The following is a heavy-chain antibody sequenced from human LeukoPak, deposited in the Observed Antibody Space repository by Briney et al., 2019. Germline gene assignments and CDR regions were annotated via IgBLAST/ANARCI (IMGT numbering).Heavy chain of an antibody. CDR1: GFTFSSYA. CDR2: ISGSGGST. Sequence: GGSLRLSCAASGFTFSSYAMSWVRQAPGKGLEWVSAISGSGGSTYYADSVKGRFTISRDNSKNTLYLQMNSLRAEDTALYYCARDLEKYDILTGYYGGGWFDPWGQGTLVTVSS. J-gene: IGHJ5*02. D-gene: IGHD3-9*01. CDR3: ARDLEKYDILTGYYGGGWFDP. V-gene: IGHV3-23*01.